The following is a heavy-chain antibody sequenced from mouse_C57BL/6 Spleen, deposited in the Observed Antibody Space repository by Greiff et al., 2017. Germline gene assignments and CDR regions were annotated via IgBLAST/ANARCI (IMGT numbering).Heavy chain of an antibody. CDR1: GFTFSDYG. J-gene: IGHJ4*01. CDR2: ISSGSSTI. Sequence: EVQVVESGGGLVKPGGSLKLSCAASGFTFSDYGMNWVRQAPEKGLEWVAYISSGSSTIYYADTVKGRFTISRDNAKNTLFLQMTSLRSEDTAMYYCARWDYYAMDYWGQGTSVTVSS. CDR3: ARWDYYAMDY. V-gene: IGHV5-17*01.